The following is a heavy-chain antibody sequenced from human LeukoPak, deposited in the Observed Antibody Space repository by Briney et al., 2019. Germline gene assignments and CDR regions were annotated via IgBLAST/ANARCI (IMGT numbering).Heavy chain of an antibody. Sequence: ASVKVSCKASGYTFTNYYMHWVRQAPGQGLEWMGLINPTGTSTNYAQKFRGRVTMTRDTSTTTVYMELSSLRSEDTAVYYCAREESGGHFDYWGQGTLVTVSS. CDR1: GYTFTNYY. CDR3: AREESGGHFDY. V-gene: IGHV1-46*01. J-gene: IGHJ4*02. D-gene: IGHD2-8*02. CDR2: INPTGTST.